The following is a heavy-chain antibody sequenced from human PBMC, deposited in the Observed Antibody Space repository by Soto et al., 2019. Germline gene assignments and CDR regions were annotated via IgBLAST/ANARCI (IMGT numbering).Heavy chain of an antibody. V-gene: IGHV4-31*03. D-gene: IGHD6-13*01. CDR3: ARAPAAAGYYYGMDG. CDR2: IYYSGST. J-gene: IGHJ6*02. Sequence: SETLSLTCTVSGGSISSGGYYWSWIRQHPGKGLEWIGYIYYSGSTYYNPSLKSRVTISVDTSKNQFSMKLSSVTAADTAVYYCARAPAAAGYYYGMDGWGQGRTVT. CDR1: GGSISSGGYY.